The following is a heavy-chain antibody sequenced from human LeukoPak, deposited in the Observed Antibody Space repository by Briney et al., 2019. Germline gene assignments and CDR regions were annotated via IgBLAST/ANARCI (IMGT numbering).Heavy chain of an antibody. J-gene: IGHJ6*02. Sequence: SETLSLTCTVSGGSISSYYWSWIRQPPGKGLEWIGYIYYSGSTNYNPSLKSRVTISVDTSKNQFSLKLSSVTAADTAVYYCARTLGYCSSTSCRWGYCSGGSCTPGYGIDVWGQGTTVTVSS. CDR2: IYYSGST. CDR3: ARTLGYCSSTSCRWGYCSGGSCTPGYGIDV. CDR1: GGSISSYY. V-gene: IGHV4-59*08. D-gene: IGHD2-2*01.